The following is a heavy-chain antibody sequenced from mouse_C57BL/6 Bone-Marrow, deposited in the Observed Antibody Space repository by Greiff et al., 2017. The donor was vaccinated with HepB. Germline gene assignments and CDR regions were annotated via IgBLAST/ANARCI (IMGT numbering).Heavy chain of an antibody. CDR2: IDPETGGT. V-gene: IGHV1-15*01. CDR3: TRRNLRVDY. J-gene: IGHJ2*01. Sequence: VQLQESGAELVRPGASVTLSCKASGYTFTDYEMHWVKQTPVHGLEWIGAIDPETGGTAYNQKFKGKAILTADKSSSTAYMELRSLTSEDSAVYYCTRRNLRVDYWGQGTTLTVSS. CDR1: GYTFTDYE. D-gene: IGHD5-1*01.